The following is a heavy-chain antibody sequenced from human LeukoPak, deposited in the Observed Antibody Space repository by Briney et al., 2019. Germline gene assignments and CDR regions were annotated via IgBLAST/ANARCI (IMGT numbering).Heavy chain of an antibody. Sequence: PSETLSLTCTVSGGSISSYYWGWIRQPPGKGLEWIGSIYYSGSTYYNPSLKSRVTISVDTSKNQFSLNLSSVTAADTAVYFCASDSSGYYYFDYWGQGTLVTVSS. CDR1: GGSISSYY. D-gene: IGHD3-22*01. CDR2: IYYSGST. V-gene: IGHV4-39*01. CDR3: ASDSSGYYYFDY. J-gene: IGHJ4*02.